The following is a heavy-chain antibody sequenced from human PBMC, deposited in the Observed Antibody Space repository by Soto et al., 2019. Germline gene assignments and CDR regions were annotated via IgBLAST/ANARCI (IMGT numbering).Heavy chain of an antibody. D-gene: IGHD4-4*01. CDR2: IKSKTDGGTT. CDR1: GFTFSNAW. CDR3: NTFIGFHSALQYYYYYGMDV. Sequence: GGSLRLSCAASGFTFSNAWMSWVRQAPGKGLEWVGRIKSKTDGGTTDYAAPVKGRFTISRDDSKNTQYLQMNSLKTEDTAVYYCNTFIGFHSALQYYYYYGMDVWGQGTTVTVSS. J-gene: IGHJ6*02. V-gene: IGHV3-15*01.